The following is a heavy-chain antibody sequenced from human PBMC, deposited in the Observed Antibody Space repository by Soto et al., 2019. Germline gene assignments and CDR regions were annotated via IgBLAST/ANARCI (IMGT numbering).Heavy chain of an antibody. CDR2: IYYSGST. CDR1: GGSISSSSYY. CDR3: IVVLYDSSGYRWFDP. D-gene: IGHD3-22*01. V-gene: IGHV4-39*01. J-gene: IGHJ5*02. Sequence: QLQLQESGPGLVKPSETLSLTCTVSGGSISSSSYYWGWIRQPPGKGLEWIGSIYYSGSTYYNPSLKSRVTISVDTSKNQFSLKLSSVTAADTAVYYCIVVLYDSSGYRWFDPWGQGTLVTVSS.